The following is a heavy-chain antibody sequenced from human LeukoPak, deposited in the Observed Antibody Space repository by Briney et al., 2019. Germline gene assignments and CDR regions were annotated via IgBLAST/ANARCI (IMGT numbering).Heavy chain of an antibody. Sequence: SETLSLTCTVSGGSISGDYWSWIRQSPGQGLEWIAYIHSSGSTSYNPSLKSRVTISVDTSKNEFSLKLTSVNAADTAVYYCARDRPGGSSLDYWGQGILVTVSS. CDR3: ARDRPGGSSLDY. CDR1: GGSISGDY. CDR2: IHSSGST. V-gene: IGHV4-59*01. J-gene: IGHJ4*02. D-gene: IGHD6-13*01.